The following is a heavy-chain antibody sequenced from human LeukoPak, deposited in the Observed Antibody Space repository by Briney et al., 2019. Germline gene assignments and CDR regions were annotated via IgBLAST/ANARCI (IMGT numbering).Heavy chain of an antibody. J-gene: IGHJ3*02. D-gene: IGHD5-24*01. V-gene: IGHV1-46*01. Sequence: ASVKVSCKASGYIFTSYYIHWVRQAPGQGLEWVGIINPSGGNTNYAQKFQGRVTITRNTSISTAYMELSSLRSEDTAVYYCASRIRDGYNSGAFDIWGQGTMVTVSS. CDR2: INPSGGNT. CDR3: ASRIRDGYNSGAFDI. CDR1: GYIFTSYY.